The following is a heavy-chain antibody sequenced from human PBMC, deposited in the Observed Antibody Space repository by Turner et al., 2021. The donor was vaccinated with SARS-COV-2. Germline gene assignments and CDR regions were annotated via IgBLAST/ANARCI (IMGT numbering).Heavy chain of an antibody. D-gene: IGHD5-18*01. J-gene: IGHJ6*02. Sequence: QLQPQESAPGLEKPSETLSLTCSVSGGSFRSSIYYWGWIRHPPGEGREWLGNIDYSGSTYYNTSLKSRVAISVETSKNQFALKLSSVTAAEKAVYYCARLMDTAMDYYGMDVWGQGTTVTVSS. CDR3: ARLMDTAMDYYGMDV. CDR1: GGSFRSSIYY. V-gene: IGHV4-39*01. CDR2: IDYSGST.